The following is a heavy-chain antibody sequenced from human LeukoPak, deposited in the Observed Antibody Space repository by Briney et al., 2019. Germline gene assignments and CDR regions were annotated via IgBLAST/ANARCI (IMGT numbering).Heavy chain of an antibody. Sequence: PGGSLRLSCAASGFTFSSYSMNWVRQAPGKGLEWVSSISSSSSYIYYADSLKGRFTISRDNAKNSLYLQMNSLRAEDTAVYYCARDIDSFFDYWGQGTLATVSS. D-gene: IGHD3-9*01. V-gene: IGHV3-21*01. CDR1: GFTFSSYS. J-gene: IGHJ4*02. CDR3: ARDIDSFFDY. CDR2: ISSSSSYI.